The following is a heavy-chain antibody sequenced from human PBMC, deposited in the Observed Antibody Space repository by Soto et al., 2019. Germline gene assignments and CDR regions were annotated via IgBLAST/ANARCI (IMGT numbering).Heavy chain of an antibody. D-gene: IGHD3-16*01. V-gene: IGHV4-34*01. CDR3: ASRRTYNWFDP. J-gene: IGHJ5*02. CDR2: INHSGST. CDR1: GGSFSGYY. Sequence: QVQLQQWGAGLLKPSETLSLTCAVYGGSFSGYYWSWIRQPPGKGLEWIGEINHSGSTNYNPSLKSRVTISVDTSKNQFSLKLSSVTAADTAVYYCASRRTYNWFDPWGQGTLVTVSS.